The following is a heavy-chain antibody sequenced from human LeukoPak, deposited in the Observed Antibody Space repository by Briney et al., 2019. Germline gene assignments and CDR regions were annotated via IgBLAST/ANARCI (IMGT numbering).Heavy chain of an antibody. CDR2: IWYDGINK. J-gene: IGHJ3*02. V-gene: IGHV3-33*01. CDR3: ARGAMTERTFDI. CDR1: GFTFSNYA. Sequence: GGSLRLSCATSGFTFSNYAMHWVRQAPGKGLEWVAVIWYDGINKYYADFVKGRFTISRDNSKNTLSVQMNSLRVEDTAVYYCARGAMTERTFDIWGQGTKVTVSS. D-gene: IGHD2-2*01.